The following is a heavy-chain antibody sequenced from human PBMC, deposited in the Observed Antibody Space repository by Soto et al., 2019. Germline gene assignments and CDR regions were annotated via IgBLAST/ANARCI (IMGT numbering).Heavy chain of an antibody. CDR3: AKEATVTKHRVLDYFDY. Sequence: GGSLRLSCAASGFTFSSYGMHWVRQAPGKGLEWVAVISYDGSNKYYADSVKGRFTISRDNSKNTLYLQMNSLRAEDTAVYYCAKEATVTKHRVLDYFDYWGQGTLVTVSS. CDR1: GFTFSSYG. J-gene: IGHJ4*02. V-gene: IGHV3-30*18. D-gene: IGHD4-17*01. CDR2: ISYDGSNK.